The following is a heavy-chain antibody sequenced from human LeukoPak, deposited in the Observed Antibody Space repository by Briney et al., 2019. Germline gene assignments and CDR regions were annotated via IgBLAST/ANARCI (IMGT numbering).Heavy chain of an antibody. J-gene: IGHJ4*02. D-gene: IGHD6-19*01. CDR3: AREMGLSIAVAGTMNY. CDR1: GFTFSIYA. Sequence: GGSLRLSCAASGFTFSIYAMSWVRQAPGKGLEWVSGISGSGSSTYYADSVKGRFTISRDKSKNTLYLQMNSLRAEDTAVYYCAREMGLSIAVAGTMNYWGQGTLVTVSS. CDR2: ISGSGSST. V-gene: IGHV3-23*01.